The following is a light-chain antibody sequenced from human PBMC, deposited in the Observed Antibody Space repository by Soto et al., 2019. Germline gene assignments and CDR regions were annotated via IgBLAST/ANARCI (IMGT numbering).Light chain of an antibody. J-gene: IGKJ5*01. CDR2: GAS. Sequence: EVVLTQSPGTLSLSPGERATLSCRARQSVSSSYLAWYQQKPGQAPRLLIYGASSRATGIPGRFSASGSGTDFTLTITPLEPEDFAVYFCQQYANSPITFGQGTRLEIK. CDR1: QSVSSSY. V-gene: IGKV3-20*01. CDR3: QQYANSPIT.